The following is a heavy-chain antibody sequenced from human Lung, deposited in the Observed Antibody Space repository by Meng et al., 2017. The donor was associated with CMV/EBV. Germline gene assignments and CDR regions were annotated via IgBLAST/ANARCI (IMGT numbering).Heavy chain of an antibody. Sequence: LXCAASGFTFSSYAMHWVRQAPGKGLEWVAVISYDGSNKYYADSVKGRFTISRDNSKNTLYLQMNSLRAEDTAVYYCARVNIVVVPAAPLDVWGQGTTVTVSS. CDR1: GFTFSSYA. V-gene: IGHV3-30-3*01. D-gene: IGHD2-2*01. CDR3: ARVNIVVVPAAPLDV. CDR2: ISYDGSNK. J-gene: IGHJ6*02.